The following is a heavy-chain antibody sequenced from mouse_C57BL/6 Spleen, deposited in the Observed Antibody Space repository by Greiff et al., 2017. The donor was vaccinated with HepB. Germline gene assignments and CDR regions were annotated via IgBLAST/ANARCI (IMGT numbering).Heavy chain of an antibody. Sequence: VQLQQSGPELVKPGASVKISCKASGYSFTSYYIHWVKQRPGQGLEWIGWLYPGSGNTKYNEKFKGKATLTADTSSSTAYMPLSSLTSEDSAVYYCARGGTTGYWYFDVWGTGTTVTVSS. J-gene: IGHJ1*03. CDR2: LYPGSGNT. CDR3: ARGGTTGYWYFDV. V-gene: IGHV1-66*01. CDR1: GYSFTSYY. D-gene: IGHD1-1*01.